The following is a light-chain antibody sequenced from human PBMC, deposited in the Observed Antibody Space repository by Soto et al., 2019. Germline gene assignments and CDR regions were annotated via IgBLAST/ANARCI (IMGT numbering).Light chain of an antibody. J-gene: IGKJ1*01. CDR2: GES. CDR3: QQYNNWPLT. CDR1: QSINSN. Sequence: EILMTQSPATLSVSPGERATLSCRASQSINSNLAGYQQKPGQAPRLLIYGESTRAPGVPARFSGSGSGTEFTLTISSLQSEDFSVYYCQQYNNWPLTFGQGTKVEIK. V-gene: IGKV3-15*01.